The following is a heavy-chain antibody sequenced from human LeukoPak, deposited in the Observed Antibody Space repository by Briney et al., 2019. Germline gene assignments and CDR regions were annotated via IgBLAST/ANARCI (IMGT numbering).Heavy chain of an antibody. CDR2: ISVRGGST. D-gene: IGHD1-26*01. V-gene: IGHV3-23*01. CDR1: GFTFNSYA. Sequence: GGSLRLSCAASGFTFNSYALSWVRQAPGRGLEWVSGISVRGGSTYYADSVKGRFTISRDNSNNTLYLQMNSLRAEDTAVYYCAKDSSNIMGARLDYWGQGTLATVSS. CDR3: AKDSSNIMGARLDY. J-gene: IGHJ4*02.